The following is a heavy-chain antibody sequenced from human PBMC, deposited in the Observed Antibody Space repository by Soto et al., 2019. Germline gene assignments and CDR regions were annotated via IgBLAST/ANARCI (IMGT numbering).Heavy chain of an antibody. CDR1: GFTFSSYS. Sequence: HPGGSLRLSCAASGFTFSSYSMHWVRQAPGKGLEWVAVVSNDGTFKYYAVSVKGRFTISRDNFKNTLYLQMNSLRPEDTAFYYCARDHQSAYSYDSSEEDPGYWGQGTLVTVSS. CDR2: VSNDGTFK. J-gene: IGHJ4*02. CDR3: ARDHQSAYSYDSSEEDPGY. V-gene: IGHV3-30-3*01. D-gene: IGHD6-25*01.